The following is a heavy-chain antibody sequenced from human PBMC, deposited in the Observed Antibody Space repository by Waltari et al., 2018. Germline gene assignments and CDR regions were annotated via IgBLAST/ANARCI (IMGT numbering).Heavy chain of an antibody. Sequence: EVQLVESGGGLIQPGGSLRLSCEVSGFTVGNNYIGWVRQAPGKVLGWFSVIYSGGDTYDADAVRGRFTISRDNSKNTLYLQMNSLRVEDTALYYCATWTGGSLGAFDNWGQGTMVTVSS. CDR1: GFTVGNNY. J-gene: IGHJ3*02. CDR3: ATWTGGSLGAFDN. V-gene: IGHV3-53*01. D-gene: IGHD7-27*01. CDR2: IYSGGDT.